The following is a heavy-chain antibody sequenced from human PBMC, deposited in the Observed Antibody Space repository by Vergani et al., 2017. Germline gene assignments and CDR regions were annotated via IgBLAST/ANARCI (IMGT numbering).Heavy chain of an antibody. CDR1: GFTFSSYA. J-gene: IGHJ4*02. D-gene: IGHD6-13*01. CDR3: AKGEGPYSSSCLDY. V-gene: IGHV3-23*01. CDR2: ISGSGGST. Sequence: EVQLLESGGGLVQPGGSLILSCAASGFTFSSYAMSWVRQAPGKGLEWVSAISGSGGSTYYADSVKGRFTISRDNSKNTLYLQMNSLRAEDTAVYYCAKGEGPYSSSCLDYWGQGTLVTVSS.